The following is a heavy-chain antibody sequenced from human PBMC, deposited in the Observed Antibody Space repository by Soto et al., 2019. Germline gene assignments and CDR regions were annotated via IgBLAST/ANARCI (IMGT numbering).Heavy chain of an antibody. D-gene: IGHD5-18*01. Sequence: SETLSLTCTVSAVPIHSGGYCCPWLRQHPEKGLEWLGNIDHSGTTYYNPSLRSRLSMSLDTSQNHFSLQVTSMTAADTAVYFCVRGRGYSYQNYFDLWGQGSLVTVSS. CDR1: AVPIHSGGYC. V-gene: IGHV4-31*03. CDR3: VRGRGYSYQNYFDL. CDR2: IDHSGTT. J-gene: IGHJ5*02.